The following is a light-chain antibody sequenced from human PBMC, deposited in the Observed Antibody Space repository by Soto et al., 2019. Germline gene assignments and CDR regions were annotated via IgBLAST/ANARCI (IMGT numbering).Light chain of an antibody. J-gene: IGKJ1*01. Sequence: IVLTQSPGTLSLSPGESATLSCRASQSISSSYLAWYQQKPGQAPRLLIYGASNRATAIPDRFSGSGSGTDFTLTISRLEPEDFAVYYCQQSDDSPGTFGQVTKVEIK. V-gene: IGKV3-20*01. CDR2: GAS. CDR1: QSISSSY. CDR3: QQSDDSPGT.